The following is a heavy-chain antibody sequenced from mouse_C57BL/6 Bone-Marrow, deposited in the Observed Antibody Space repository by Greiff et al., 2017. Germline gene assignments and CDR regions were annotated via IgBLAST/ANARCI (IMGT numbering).Heavy chain of an antibody. CDR1: GFTFSSYG. V-gene: IGHV5-6*01. J-gene: IGHJ3*01. CDR3: ARLSPFAY. D-gene: IGHD6-2*01. Sequence: EVQLVESGGDLVKPGGSLKLSCAASGFTFSSYGMSWVRQTPDKRLEWVATISSGGSYTYYPDSVKGRFTISRDNAKNTLYLQMSSLKSEDTAVYYCARLSPFAYWGQGTLVTVSA. CDR2: ISSGGSYT.